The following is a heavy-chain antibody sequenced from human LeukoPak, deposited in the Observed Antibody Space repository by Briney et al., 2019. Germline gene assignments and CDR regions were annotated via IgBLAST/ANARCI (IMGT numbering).Heavy chain of an antibody. V-gene: IGHV3-7*01. CDR2: IKQDGSEE. Sequence: PGGSLRLSCAASGFTFSSDWMSWVRQAPGKGLEWVANIKQDGSEEYYVDSVKGRFTISRDNAKNSLYLQMNSLRAEDTAVYYCARMHDYYDSTGYYAPFDYWGQGTLVTLSS. J-gene: IGHJ4*02. CDR3: ARMHDYYDSTGYYAPFDY. CDR1: GFTFSSDW. D-gene: IGHD3-22*01.